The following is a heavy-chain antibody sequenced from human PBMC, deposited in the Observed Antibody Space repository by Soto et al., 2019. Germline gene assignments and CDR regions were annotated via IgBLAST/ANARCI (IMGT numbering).Heavy chain of an antibody. CDR2: IIPMFATT. D-gene: IGHD3-10*01. CDR1: GGAFSSYA. V-gene: IGHV1-69*13. J-gene: IGHJ6*02. Sequence: VASVKVSCKTSGGAFSSYAITWVRQAPGQGLEWMGGIIPMFATTNYAQKFQGRVTITADESTSTAYMEVSSLRSGDSAVYYCARSGSSRPYFYGMDVWGQGTTVTVSS. CDR3: ARSGSSRPYFYGMDV.